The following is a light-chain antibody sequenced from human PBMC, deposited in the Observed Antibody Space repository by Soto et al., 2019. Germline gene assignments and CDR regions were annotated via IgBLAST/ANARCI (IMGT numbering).Light chain of an antibody. V-gene: IGKV3-11*01. CDR1: QSVSSY. Sequence: EIVLTQSPATLSLSPGERATLSCRASQSVSSYLAWYQQKPGQAPRLLIYDASNRATGIPARFSGSGSGTDFTLNICSLEPEDFAVYYCQQRSNWPPFTFGPGTNVDIK. CDR2: DAS. CDR3: QQRSNWPPFT. J-gene: IGKJ3*01.